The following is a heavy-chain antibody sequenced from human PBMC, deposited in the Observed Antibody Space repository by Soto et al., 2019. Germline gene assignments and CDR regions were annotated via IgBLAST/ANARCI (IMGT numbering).Heavy chain of an antibody. CDR2: IKQDGSEK. CDR1: GFTFSSYW. D-gene: IGHD2-2*02. J-gene: IGHJ5*02. V-gene: IGHV3-7*03. Sequence: GGSLRLSCAASGFTFSSYWMSWVRQAPGKGLEWVANIKQDGSEKYYVDSVKGRFTISRDNAKNSLYLQMNSLRAEDTAVYYCASDCSSTSCYMNHWGQGTLVTVSS. CDR3: ASDCSSTSCYMNH.